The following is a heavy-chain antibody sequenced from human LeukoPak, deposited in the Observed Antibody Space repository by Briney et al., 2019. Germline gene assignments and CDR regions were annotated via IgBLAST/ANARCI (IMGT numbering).Heavy chain of an antibody. V-gene: IGHV3-21*01. J-gene: IGHJ5*02. CDR3: ARSGCPGGSCYLRYSWLDL. CDR2: ITTTSSYI. D-gene: IGHD2-15*01. Sequence: GGSLSLSCATSGFTFSNSGVTWVRQAPGKGLEWVSSITTTSSYIYYADSVRGRFTISRDNAKNSLYLHMDSLRAEDTAVYYCARSGCPGGSCYLRYSWLDLWGRGTLVTVSS. CDR1: GFTFSNSG.